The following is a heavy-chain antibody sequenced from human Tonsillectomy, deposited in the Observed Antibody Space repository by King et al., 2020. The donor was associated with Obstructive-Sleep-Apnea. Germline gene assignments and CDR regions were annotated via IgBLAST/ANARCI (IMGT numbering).Heavy chain of an antibody. CDR1: GFTFSSYS. D-gene: IGHD3-22*01. CDR2: ISSSSSYI. CDR3: ARVPYYYDSSGSYDAFDI. Sequence: VQLVESGGGLVKPGGSLRLSCAASGFTFSSYSMNWVRQAPGKGLEWVSSISSSSSYIYYADSVKGRFTISRDNAKNSLYLQMNSLRAEDTAVYYCARVPYYYDSSGSYDAFDIWGQGTMVTVSS. J-gene: IGHJ3*02. V-gene: IGHV3-21*01.